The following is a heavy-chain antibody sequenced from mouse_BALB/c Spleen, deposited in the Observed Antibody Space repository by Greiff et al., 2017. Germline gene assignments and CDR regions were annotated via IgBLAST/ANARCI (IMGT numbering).Heavy chain of an antibody. CDR3: ARDLGYYSYFDY. Sequence: QVQLKESGPGLVAPSQSLSITCTVSGFSLTGYGVNWVRQPPGKGLEWLGMIWGDGSTDYNSALKSRLSISKDNSNSQVFLKMNSLQTDDTARYYCARDLGYYSYFDYWGQGTTRTVSA. CDR1: GFSLTGYG. J-gene: IGHJ2*01. CDR2: IWGDGST. V-gene: IGHV2-6-7*01. D-gene: IGHD1-1*01.